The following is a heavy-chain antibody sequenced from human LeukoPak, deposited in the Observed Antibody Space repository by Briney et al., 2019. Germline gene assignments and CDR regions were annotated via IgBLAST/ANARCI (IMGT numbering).Heavy chain of an antibody. V-gene: IGHV3-23*01. Sequence: PGGSLRLSCAASGFTFRSYAIYWVRQAPGKGLEWVAGISGSGGSTNYADSGKGRFTISRDNPKNTLFLQMKSLRAEDTAVYFCAKRGVVIRVILVGFHKEAYYFDSWGQGALVTVSS. J-gene: IGHJ4*02. CDR3: AKRGVVIRVILVGFHKEAYYFDS. CDR2: ISGSGGST. CDR1: GFTFRSYA. D-gene: IGHD3-22*01.